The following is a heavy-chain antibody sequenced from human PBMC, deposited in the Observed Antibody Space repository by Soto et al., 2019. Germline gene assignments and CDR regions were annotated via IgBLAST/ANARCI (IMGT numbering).Heavy chain of an antibody. J-gene: IGHJ4*02. D-gene: IGHD3-3*01. CDR3: AHRVLRTVFGLVTTTAIYFDF. CDR2: IYWDDDK. CDR1: GFSLTTSGVG. V-gene: IGHV2-5*02. Sequence: QITLNESGPTVVRPTETLTLTCRFSGFSLTTSGVGVGWIRPSPGKAPEWLALIYWDDDKRYRASLKSRLTITKDTSKNQVVLTVSDLDPTDTATYYCAHRVLRTVFGLVTTTAIYFDFWGQGTPVAVSS.